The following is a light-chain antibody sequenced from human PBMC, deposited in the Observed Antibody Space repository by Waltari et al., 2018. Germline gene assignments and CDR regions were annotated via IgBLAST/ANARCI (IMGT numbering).Light chain of an antibody. Sequence: SYVLTQPPSVSVALGQTASIFCGGPKIGGRGVNWYQQRPGQAPMLVVHDDRDRPSGIPERFSGSNSGDTATLTITRVEAGDEADYFCQVWDTNNDPQVVIGGGTKLTVL. V-gene: IGLV3-21*02. CDR3: QVWDTNNDPQVV. CDR2: DDR. J-gene: IGLJ3*02. CDR1: KIGGRG.